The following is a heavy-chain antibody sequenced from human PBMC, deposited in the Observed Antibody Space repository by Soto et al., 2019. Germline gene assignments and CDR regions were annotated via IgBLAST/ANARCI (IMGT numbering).Heavy chain of an antibody. Sequence: GGSLRLSCAASGFTFSSYAMSWVRQAPGKGLEWVSAISGSGGSTYYADSVKGRFTISRDNSKNTLYLQMNSLRAEDTAVYYCAKDPPIWSGYYKDHYYMDVWGKGTTVTVSS. CDR3: AKDPPIWSGYYKDHYYMDV. J-gene: IGHJ6*03. V-gene: IGHV3-23*01. D-gene: IGHD3-3*01. CDR1: GFTFSSYA. CDR2: ISGSGGST.